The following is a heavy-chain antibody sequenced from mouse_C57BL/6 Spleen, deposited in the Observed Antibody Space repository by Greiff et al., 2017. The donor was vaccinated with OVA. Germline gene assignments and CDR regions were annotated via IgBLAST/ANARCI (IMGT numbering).Heavy chain of an antibody. CDR1: GYTFTSYW. CDR2: IHPNSGST. V-gene: IGHV1-64*01. Sequence: QVQLQQPGAELVKPGASVKLSCKASGYTFTSYWMHWVKQRPGQGLEWIGMIHPNSGSTNYNEKFKIKATLTVDKSSSTAYMQLSSLTSEDSAVYYCARNYYGSSHYAMDYWGQGTSVTVSS. CDR3: ARNYYGSSHYAMDY. J-gene: IGHJ4*01. D-gene: IGHD1-1*01.